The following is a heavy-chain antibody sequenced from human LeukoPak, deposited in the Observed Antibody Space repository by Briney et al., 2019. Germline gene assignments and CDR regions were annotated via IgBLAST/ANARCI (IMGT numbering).Heavy chain of an antibody. V-gene: IGHV3-23*01. CDR1: GFTFSSYA. CDR2: ISGSGGST. D-gene: IGHD3-10*01. CDR3: TTAYYYSSGSYYGVDY. Sequence: PGGSLRLSCAASGFTFSSYAMSWVRQAPGKGLEWVSAISGSGGSTYYADSVKGRFTISRDNSKNTLYLQMNSLRAEDTAVYYCTTAYYYSSGSYYGVDYWGQGTLVTVSS. J-gene: IGHJ4*02.